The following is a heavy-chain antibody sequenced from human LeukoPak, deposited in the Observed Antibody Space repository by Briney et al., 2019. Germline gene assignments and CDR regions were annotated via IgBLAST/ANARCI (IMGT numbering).Heavy chain of an antibody. CDR1: GFTFSSYG. Sequence: GGSLRLSCAASGFTFSSYGMPWVRQAPGKGLEWVAFIRYDGSNKYYADSVKDRFTISRDNSKNTLYLQMNSLRAEDTAVYYCAKDNVRSTSGSFDPWGRGTLVTVSS. CDR2: IRYDGSNK. J-gene: IGHJ5*02. V-gene: IGHV3-30*02. CDR3: AKDNVRSTSGSFDP. D-gene: IGHD2-2*01.